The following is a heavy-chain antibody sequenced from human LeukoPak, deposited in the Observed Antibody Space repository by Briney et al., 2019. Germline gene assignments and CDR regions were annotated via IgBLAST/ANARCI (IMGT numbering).Heavy chain of an antibody. Sequence: ASVKVSCKASGYTFTGYYMHWVRQAPGQGLEWMGWINPNSGGTNYAQKFQGRVTMTRDTSISTAYMELSRLRSDDAAVYYCASQSTDWLAYYGMDVWGQGTTVTVSS. V-gene: IGHV1-2*02. D-gene: IGHD3-9*01. CDR1: GYTFTGYY. CDR3: ASQSTDWLAYYGMDV. CDR2: INPNSGGT. J-gene: IGHJ6*02.